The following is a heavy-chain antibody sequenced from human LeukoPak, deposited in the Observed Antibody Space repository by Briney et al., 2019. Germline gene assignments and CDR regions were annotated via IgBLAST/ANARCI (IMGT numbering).Heavy chain of an antibody. CDR2: IYHSGST. Sequence: SETLSLTCTVSGYSISSGYYWGWIRQPPGKGLEWIGSIYHSGSTYYNPSLKSRVTISVDTSKNQFSLKLSSVTAADTAVYYCARELAGTTVEDWGQGTLVTVSS. J-gene: IGHJ4*02. V-gene: IGHV4-38-2*02. CDR1: GYSISSGYY. CDR3: ARELAGTTVED. D-gene: IGHD1-1*01.